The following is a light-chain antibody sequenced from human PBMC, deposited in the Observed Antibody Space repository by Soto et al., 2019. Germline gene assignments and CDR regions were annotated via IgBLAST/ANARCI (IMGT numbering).Light chain of an antibody. CDR2: DAS. CDR3: QQRSNWRELT. CDR1: QSVSSY. V-gene: IGKV3-11*01. Sequence: EIVLTQSPATLSLSPGERATLSCRVSQSVSSYLAWYQQKPGQAPRLLIYDASNRATGIPARFSGSGSGTDFTLTISSLEPEDFAVYYCQQRSNWRELTFGGGTKVEIK. J-gene: IGKJ4*01.